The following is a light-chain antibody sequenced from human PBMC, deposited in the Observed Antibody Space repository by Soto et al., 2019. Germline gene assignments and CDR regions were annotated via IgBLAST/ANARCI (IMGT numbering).Light chain of an antibody. Sequence: EIVLTQSPATLSVSPGERATFSCSASQSVSSNLAWYQHKPGQTPRLLIYGASTRATEIPARFSGSGSGTDFTLTISSLQSEDFAVYYCQHYNNWPPRTFGQGTKVEVK. CDR1: QSVSSN. CDR2: GAS. CDR3: QHYNNWPPRT. V-gene: IGKV3-15*01. J-gene: IGKJ1*01.